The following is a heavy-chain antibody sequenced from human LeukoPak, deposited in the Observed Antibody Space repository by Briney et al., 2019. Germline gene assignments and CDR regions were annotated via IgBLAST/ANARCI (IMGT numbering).Heavy chain of an antibody. CDR1: GGSISSYY. Sequence: PSETLSLTCTVSGGSISSYYWSWIRQPAGKGLEWIGRIYTSGSTNYNPSLKSRVTMSVDTSKNQFSLKLSSVTAADTAVYYCARETYYYDSSGPKFDYWGQGTLVTVSS. V-gene: IGHV4-4*07. CDR3: ARETYYYDSSGPKFDY. J-gene: IGHJ4*02. D-gene: IGHD3-22*01. CDR2: IYTSGST.